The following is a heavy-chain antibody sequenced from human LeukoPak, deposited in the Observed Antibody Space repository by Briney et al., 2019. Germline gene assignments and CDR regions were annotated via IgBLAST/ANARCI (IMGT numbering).Heavy chain of an antibody. CDR1: GYTFTSYG. V-gene: IGHV1-18*01. Sequence: ASVKLSCKASGYTFTSYGISWGRQAPPQGHERMGWISAYNGNTNYAQKLQDRVTMTTDTSTSTAYMELRSLRSDDTAVYYCARDLGYSSSWGFDYWGQGTLVTVSS. CDR3: ARDLGYSSSWGFDY. CDR2: ISAYNGNT. D-gene: IGHD6-13*01. J-gene: IGHJ4*02.